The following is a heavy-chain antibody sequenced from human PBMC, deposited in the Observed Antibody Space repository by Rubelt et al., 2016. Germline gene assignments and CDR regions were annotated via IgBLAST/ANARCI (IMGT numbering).Heavy chain of an antibody. V-gene: IGHV4-34*01. Sequence: QVQLQQWGAGLLKPSETLSLTCAVYGGSFSGYYWSWIRQPPGKGLEWIGEITHSGRTNYHPSLKVRVTISVDTSKNQFALKLSAVTAADTAVYYWARGRGVVVVVAATVDFDYWGQGTLVTVSS. J-gene: IGHJ4*02. CDR1: GGSFSGYY. D-gene: IGHD2-15*01. CDR2: ITHSGRT. CDR3: ARGRGVVVVVAATVDFDY.